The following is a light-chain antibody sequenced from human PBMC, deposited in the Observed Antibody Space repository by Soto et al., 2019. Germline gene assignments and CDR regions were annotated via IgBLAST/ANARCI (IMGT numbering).Light chain of an antibody. J-gene: IGLJ1*01. Sequence: QSVLTQPPSVSGAPGQRVTISCTGSSSNIGAGYDVHWYQQLPGTAPKLLIYGNSNRPSGVPDRFSGSKSGPSASLAITGLQAEDEADYYVQSYDSLLSGYVFGTGTKVTVL. V-gene: IGLV1-40*01. CDR2: GNS. CDR3: QSYDSLLSGYV. CDR1: SSNIGAGYD.